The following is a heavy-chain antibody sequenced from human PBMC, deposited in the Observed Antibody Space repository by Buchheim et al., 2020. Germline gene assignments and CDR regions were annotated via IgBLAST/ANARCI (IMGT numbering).Heavy chain of an antibody. CDR1: GFTFSDYY. D-gene: IGHD3-22*01. CDR3: ARAIPTDYYDSSGYWGPSGGPYYFDY. CDR2: SSSSGSTI. Sequence: QVQLVESGGGLVQPGGSLRLSCAASGFTFSDYYMSWIRQAPGKGLEWVSYSSSSGSTIYYADSVKGRFTISRDNSKTSLYLQMNRLRAEDTAVYYCARAIPTDYYDSSGYWGPSGGPYYFDYWGQGTL. V-gene: IGHV3-11*01. J-gene: IGHJ4*02.